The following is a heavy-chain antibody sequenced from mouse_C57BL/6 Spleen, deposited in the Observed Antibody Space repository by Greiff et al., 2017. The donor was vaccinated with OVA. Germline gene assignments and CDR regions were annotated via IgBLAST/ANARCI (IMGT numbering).Heavy chain of an antibody. CDR2: INPNNGGN. Sequence: EVQLQQSGPELVKPGASVKIPCKASGYTFTDYNMDWVKQSHGKSLEWIGDINPNNGGNIYNQKFKGKATLTVDKSSSTAYIGLRSLTSEDTAVYYCARSELGEYFDYWGQGTTLTVSS. D-gene: IGHD4-1*01. CDR3: ARSELGEYFDY. CDR1: GYTFTDYN. J-gene: IGHJ2*01. V-gene: IGHV1-18*01.